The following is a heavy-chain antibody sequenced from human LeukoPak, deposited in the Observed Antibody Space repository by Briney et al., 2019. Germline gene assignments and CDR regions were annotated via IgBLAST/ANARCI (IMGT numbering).Heavy chain of an antibody. CDR3: ARHRYCSSTSCYAGFDY. J-gene: IGHJ4*02. CDR2: IYPGDSDT. D-gene: IGHD2-2*01. CDR1: GYSFTSYW. V-gene: IGHV5-51*01. Sequence: GESLKISCKGSGYSFTSYWIGWVRQMPGKGLEWMGIIYPGDSDTRYSPSFQGQVTISADKSISTAYLQWSSLKASDTAMYYCARHRYCSSTSCYAGFDYWGQGTLVTVSS.